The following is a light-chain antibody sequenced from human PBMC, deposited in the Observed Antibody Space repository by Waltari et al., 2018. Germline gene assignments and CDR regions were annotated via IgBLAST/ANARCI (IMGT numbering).Light chain of an antibody. CDR1: NSNLGSNT. J-gene: IGLJ1*01. V-gene: IGLV1-44*01. Sequence: QSVLTQPPSASGTPGQRVTISCSGSNSNLGSNTVSWYQQPPGTAPNLLVYSNNQRPFGVPDRFSGSKSRAKASLAISGLQSEDEADYYCAAWDDSLNDFVFGAGTKVTVL. CDR3: AAWDDSLNDFV. CDR2: SNN.